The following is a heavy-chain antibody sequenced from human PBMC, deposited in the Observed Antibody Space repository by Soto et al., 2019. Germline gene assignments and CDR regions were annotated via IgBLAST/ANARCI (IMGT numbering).Heavy chain of an antibody. D-gene: IGHD6-19*01. Sequence: EGQVLESGGGLVQPGGSLRLSCAASEFTFSKYAISWVRQAPGQGLEWVSGISESGGPTYFADSEKGRFSIRRDNSKNTLYLQRSSLRAEDAAVYYCSKDEGQAVKGPLDCWGQGTLVTVYS. CDR3: SKDEGQAVKGPLDC. V-gene: IGHV3-23*01. CDR1: EFTFSKYA. CDR2: ISESGGPT. J-gene: IGHJ4*02.